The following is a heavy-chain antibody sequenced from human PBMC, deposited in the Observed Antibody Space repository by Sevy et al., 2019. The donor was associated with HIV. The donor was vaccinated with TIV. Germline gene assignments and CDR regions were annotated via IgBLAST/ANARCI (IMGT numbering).Heavy chain of an antibody. D-gene: IGHD6-13*01. Sequence: SETLSLTCTVSGGSISSGGYYWSWIRQHPGKGLGWIGYIYYSGSTYYNPSLKSRVTISVDTSKNQFSLKLSSVTAADTAVYYCATFLGMDTQAFDYWGQGTLVTVSS. V-gene: IGHV4-31*03. CDR3: ATFLGMDTQAFDY. CDR1: GGSISSGGYY. J-gene: IGHJ4*02. CDR2: IYYSGST.